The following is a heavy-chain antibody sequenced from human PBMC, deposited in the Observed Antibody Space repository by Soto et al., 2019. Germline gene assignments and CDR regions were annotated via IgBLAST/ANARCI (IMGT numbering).Heavy chain of an antibody. J-gene: IGHJ6*02. V-gene: IGHV1-18*01. CDR1: GYTFINYG. CDR2: ISDYNGNT. Sequence: GYTFINYGISWVRQAPGQGLEWMGWISDYNGNTYYEKEFQGRVTMTTDTSTRTAYMELKSLRSDDTAVYYCAREGYYSGSGSYSPPRYYGMDVWG. D-gene: IGHD3-10*01. CDR3: AREGYYSGSGSYSPPRYYGMDV.